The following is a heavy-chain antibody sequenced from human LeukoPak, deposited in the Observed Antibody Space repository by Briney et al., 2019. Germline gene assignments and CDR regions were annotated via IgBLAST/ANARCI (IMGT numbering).Heavy chain of an antibody. V-gene: IGHV1-69*05. CDR3: ARTIAVANAYFDY. Sequence: SVKVSCKASGGTFSTYAINWVRQAPGQGLEWMGRIIPIFGTANYAQKFQGRVTITTDESTSTAYMELSSLRSEDTAVYYCARTIAVANAYFDYWGQGTLVTVSS. CDR1: GGTFSTYA. CDR2: IIPIFGTA. J-gene: IGHJ4*02. D-gene: IGHD6-19*01.